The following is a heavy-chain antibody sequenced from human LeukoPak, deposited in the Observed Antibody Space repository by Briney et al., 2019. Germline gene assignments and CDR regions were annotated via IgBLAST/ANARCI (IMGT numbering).Heavy chain of an antibody. D-gene: IGHD2-15*01. CDR1: GFTFSSYT. CDR2: ISSGGNYI. J-gene: IGHJ3*02. V-gene: IGHV3-21*01. Sequence: GGSLRLSCAASGFTFSSYTMNWVRQAPGKGLEWVSSISSGGNYIYYADSVKGRFAISRDNAKNSLYLQMNSLRAEDTAVYYCARDPSRAATDAFDIWGQGTMVTVSS. CDR3: ARDPSRAATDAFDI.